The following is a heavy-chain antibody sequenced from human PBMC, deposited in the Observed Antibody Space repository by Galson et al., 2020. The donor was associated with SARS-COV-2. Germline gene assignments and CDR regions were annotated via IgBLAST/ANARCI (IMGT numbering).Heavy chain of an antibody. CDR1: GYSFTGYY. CDR2: INPSTGGA. V-gene: IGHV1-2*02. Sequence: ASVKVSCKASGYSFTGYYLYWVRQAPGQGLVYMGWINPSTGGASYGQKFQDRTTLASDMSGSTAYMKLSRLRFDDTAVYYGARGLSGGWPYYPFYGMDVWGQGTTVTVSS. J-gene: IGHJ6*02. CDR3: ARGLSGGWPYYPFYGMDV. D-gene: IGHD6-19*01.